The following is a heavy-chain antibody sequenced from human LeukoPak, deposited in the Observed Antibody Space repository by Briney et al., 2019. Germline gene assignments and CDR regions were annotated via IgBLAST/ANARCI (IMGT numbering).Heavy chain of an antibody. J-gene: IGHJ4*02. CDR1: GFTFSSYG. CDR2: IWYDGSNK. V-gene: IGHV3-33*01. CDR3: ARAMSTFGGVRNYFDS. Sequence: GGSLRLSCAASGFTFSSYGMHWVRQAPGKGLEWVAVIWYDGSNKYYADSVKGRFTISRDNSKNTLYLQMNSLRAEDTAVYYCARAMSTFGGVRNYFDSWGRGTLVTVSS. D-gene: IGHD3-16*01.